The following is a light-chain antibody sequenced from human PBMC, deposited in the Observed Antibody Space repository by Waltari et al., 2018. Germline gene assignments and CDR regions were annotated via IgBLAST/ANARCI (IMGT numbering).Light chain of an antibody. V-gene: IGLV1-44*01. CDR1: ASNIGGNL. CDR2: RSD. CDR3: ASWDDSLNGHWV. Sequence: QSVLTRPPSASGTPGQSVTISCSGGASNIGGNLVNWYQQLPGKAPKLLIYRSDLRPSGVPDRFSGSKSGTSASLAISGLQSEDEADYFCASWDDSLNGHWVFGGGTKVTVL. J-gene: IGLJ3*02.